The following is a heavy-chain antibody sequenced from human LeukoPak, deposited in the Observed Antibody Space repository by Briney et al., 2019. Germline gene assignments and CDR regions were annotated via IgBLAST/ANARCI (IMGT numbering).Heavy chain of an antibody. Sequence: PSETLSLTCTVSGGSIRSSSYYWDWIRQPPGKGLEWIGSIYYSGSTYYNSSLKSRVSISVDTSKNQFSLKLSSVTAADTAVYYCARDVEMALTYYFDYWGQGTLVTVSS. J-gene: IGHJ4*02. CDR3: ARDVEMALTYYFDY. CDR2: IYYSGST. D-gene: IGHD5-24*01. V-gene: IGHV4-39*01. CDR1: GGSIRSSSYY.